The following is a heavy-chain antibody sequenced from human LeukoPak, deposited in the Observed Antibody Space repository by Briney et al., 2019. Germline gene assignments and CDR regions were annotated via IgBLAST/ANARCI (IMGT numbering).Heavy chain of an antibody. D-gene: IGHD3-10*01. J-gene: IGHJ3*02. V-gene: IGHV1-2*02. CDR1: GYTFTGYY. CDR3: ARRGIGGAFDI. Sequence: ASVKVSCKASGYTFTGYYMHWVRQAPGQGLEWMGWINPNSGGTKYAEKSQGRVTTTRDTSISTAYMELSRLRSDDTAVYYCARRGIGGAFDIWGQGTMVTVSS. CDR2: INPNSGGT.